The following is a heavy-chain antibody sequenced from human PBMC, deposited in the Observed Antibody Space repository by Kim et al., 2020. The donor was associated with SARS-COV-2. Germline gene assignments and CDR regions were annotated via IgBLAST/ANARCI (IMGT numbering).Heavy chain of an antibody. CDR3: ASILSVSRFGELSIDY. Sequence: GGSLRLSCAASGFTFSSYSMNWVRQAPGKGLEWVSSISSSSSYIYYADSVKGRFTISRDNAKNSLYLQMNSLRAEDTAVYYCASILSVSRFGELSIDYWGQGTLVTVSS. CDR2: ISSSSSYI. D-gene: IGHD3-10*01. CDR1: GFTFSSYS. V-gene: IGHV3-21*01. J-gene: IGHJ4*02.